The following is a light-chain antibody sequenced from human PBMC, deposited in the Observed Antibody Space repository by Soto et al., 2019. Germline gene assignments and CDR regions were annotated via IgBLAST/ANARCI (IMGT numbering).Light chain of an antibody. CDR3: QHSYSTPPYT. Sequence: DIQMTQSPSSLSASVGDRVTITCRASQSISTRLNWYQQKPGKAPKVLIYAAASLQSGVPSRFSGSGSGTDFTLTISSLQPEDFATYYCQHSYSTPPYTFGQGTKLDIK. V-gene: IGKV1-39*01. CDR1: QSISTR. CDR2: AAA. J-gene: IGKJ2*01.